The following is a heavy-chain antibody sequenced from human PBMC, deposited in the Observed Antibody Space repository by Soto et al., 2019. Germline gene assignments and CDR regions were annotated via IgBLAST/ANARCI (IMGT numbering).Heavy chain of an antibody. V-gene: IGHV1-58*01. CDR1: GFTFSRSA. D-gene: IGHD3-22*01. Sequence: QMHVVQSGPEVKKPGTSVKVSCKGSGFTFSRSAVQWVRQARGQGLEWIGWIVAASGKTDYSQIFQERVTITRDMSTSTAYMELSSLSSEVTAVYYCAATLDWGSYDFGGYPSWGQGTLVTVSS. J-gene: IGHJ4*02. CDR2: IVAASGKT. CDR3: AATLDWGSYDFGGYPS.